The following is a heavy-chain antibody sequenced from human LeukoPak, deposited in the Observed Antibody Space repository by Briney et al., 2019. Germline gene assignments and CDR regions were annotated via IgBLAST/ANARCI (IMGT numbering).Heavy chain of an antibody. CDR3: ARDRMTFSGYDTGCFDP. V-gene: IGHV3-21*01. D-gene: IGHD5-12*01. J-gene: IGHJ5*02. CDR1: GFTFSSYN. CDR2: ISTSSSYI. Sequence: GGSLRLSCAASGFTFSSYNINWVRQAPGKGLEWVSSISTSSSYIYYADSVKGRFTISRDNPKKSLYLQMNSPRAEDTAVYYCARDRMTFSGYDTGCFDPWGQGTLVTVSS.